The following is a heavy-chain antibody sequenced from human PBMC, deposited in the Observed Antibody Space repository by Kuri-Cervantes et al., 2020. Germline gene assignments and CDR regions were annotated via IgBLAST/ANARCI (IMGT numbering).Heavy chain of an antibody. V-gene: IGHV3-30*18. CDR3: AKGEYISSRTYFVY. D-gene: IGHD2/OR15-2a*01. CDR2: ISYDGSNK. Sequence: GESLKISCAASGFTFSSYGMHWVRQAPGKGLEWVAVISYDGSNKYYADSVKGRFTISRDNSKNTLYLQMSALRAEDKAVYCCAKGEYISSRTYFVYWRQGALVTVSS. J-gene: IGHJ4*02. CDR1: GFTFSSYG.